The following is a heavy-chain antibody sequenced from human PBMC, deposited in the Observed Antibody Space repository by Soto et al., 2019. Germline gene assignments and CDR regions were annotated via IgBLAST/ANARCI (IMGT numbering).Heavy chain of an antibody. CDR2: IYYNGRT. CDR3: ARDRSSSPDYFDF. D-gene: IGHD2-15*01. CDR1: GGSINNDDFY. Sequence: KPSETLSLTCTVSGGSINNDDFYWSWIRQPPGEGLEWIGFIYYNGRTSYTPSLENRLAISLDTSKNQFSLKLSSVSAADTAVYYCARDRSSSPDYFDFWGPGTLVTVSS. J-gene: IGHJ4*02. V-gene: IGHV4-30-4*01.